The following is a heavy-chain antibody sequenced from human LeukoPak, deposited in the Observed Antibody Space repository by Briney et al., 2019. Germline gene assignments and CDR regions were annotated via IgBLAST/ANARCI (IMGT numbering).Heavy chain of an antibody. J-gene: IGHJ4*02. CDR2: ISSSGSTI. CDR3: AREGSGSYHAPHDY. V-gene: IGHV3-48*03. D-gene: IGHD1-26*01. CDR1: GFTFSSYE. Sequence: GGSLRLSCAASGFTFSSYEMNWVRQAPGKGLEWVSYISSSGSTIYYADSVKGRFTISRDNAKNSLYLQMNSLRAEDTAVYYCAREGSGSYHAPHDYWGQGTLVTVSS.